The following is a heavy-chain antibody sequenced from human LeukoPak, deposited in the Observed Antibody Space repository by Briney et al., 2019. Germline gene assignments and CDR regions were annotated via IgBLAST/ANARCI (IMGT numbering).Heavy chain of an antibody. J-gene: IGHJ6*02. V-gene: IGHV3-30*18. D-gene: IGHD3-3*01. CDR3: AKDWSSKFSRYHYFGMDV. Sequence: PGGSLRLSCAASGFTFSSYGMHGVRQAPGKGLEWVAVISYDGTNKYYADSVKGRFTISRDNSKNTLYLQMDSLRAEDTAVYYCAKDWSSKFSRYHYFGMDVWGQGTTVTVSS. CDR2: ISYDGTNK. CDR1: GFTFSSYG.